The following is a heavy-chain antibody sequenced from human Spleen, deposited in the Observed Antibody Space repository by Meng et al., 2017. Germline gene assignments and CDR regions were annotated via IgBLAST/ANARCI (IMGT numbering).Heavy chain of an antibody. CDR2: IYHSGST. Sequence: VQLQESGPGLVKPSATLSLTCAVSGASISSDNWWSWVRQPPGKGLEWIGEIYHSGSTNYNPSLKSRITISVDKPKNQFSLTLSSVTAADTAVYYCTKNDFYCLGYWGQGTLVTVSS. J-gene: IGHJ4*02. V-gene: IGHV4-4*02. CDR3: TKNDFYCLGY. CDR1: GASISSDNW. D-gene: IGHD2-21*01.